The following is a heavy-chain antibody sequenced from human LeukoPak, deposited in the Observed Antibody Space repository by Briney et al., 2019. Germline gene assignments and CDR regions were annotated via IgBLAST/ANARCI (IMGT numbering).Heavy chain of an antibody. V-gene: IGHV3-33*06. J-gene: IGHJ4*02. CDR1: GFTFDDYG. D-gene: IGHD3-22*01. CDR2: IWYDGSNK. Sequence: GGSLRLSCAASGFTFDDYGMSWVRQAPGKGLEWVAVIWYDGSNKYYADSVKGRFTISRDNSKNTLYLQMNSLRAEDTAVYYCAKDLYYDSSGSDFDYWGQGTLVTVSS. CDR3: AKDLYYDSSGSDFDY.